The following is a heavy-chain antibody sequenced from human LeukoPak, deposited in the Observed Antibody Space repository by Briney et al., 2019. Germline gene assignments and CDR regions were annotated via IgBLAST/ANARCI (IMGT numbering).Heavy chain of an antibody. CDR2: INPSGGST. V-gene: IGHV1-46*01. J-gene: IGHJ4*02. Sequence: GASVKVSCKASGYTFTSYFMHWVRQAPGQGLEWMGIINPSGGSTSYAQKFQGRVTMTRDTSTSTVYMELSSLRSEDTAVYYCARESSDQYVSSWGQGTLVTVSS. CDR3: ARESSDQYVSS. CDR1: GYTFTSYF. D-gene: IGHD2-21*02.